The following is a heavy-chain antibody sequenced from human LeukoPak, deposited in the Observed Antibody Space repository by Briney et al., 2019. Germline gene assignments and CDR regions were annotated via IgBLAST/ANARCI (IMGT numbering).Heavy chain of an antibody. Sequence: SETLSLTCTVSGGSISSYYWSWIRQPPGKGLEWIGYIYYSGSTNYNPSLKSRVTISVDTSKNQFSLKLSSVTAADTAVYYCARHDSSSWYLGFFDYWGQGTLVTVSS. CDR2: IYYSGST. CDR3: ARHDSSSWYLGFFDY. V-gene: IGHV4-59*08. J-gene: IGHJ4*02. CDR1: GGSISSYY. D-gene: IGHD6-13*01.